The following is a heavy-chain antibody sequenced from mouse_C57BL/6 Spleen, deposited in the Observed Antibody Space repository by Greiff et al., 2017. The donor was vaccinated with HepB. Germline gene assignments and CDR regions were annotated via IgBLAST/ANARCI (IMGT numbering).Heavy chain of an antibody. CDR1: GFTFNTYA. V-gene: IGHV10-3*01. J-gene: IGHJ1*03. CDR3: VRDFFTGGYFDV. D-gene: IGHD4-1*01. Sequence: DVQLQESGGGLVQPKGSLKLSCAASGFTFNTYAMHWVRQAPGKGLEWVARIRSKSSNYATYYADSVKDRFTISRDDSQSMLYLQMNNLKTEDTAMYYCVRDFFTGGYFDVWGTGTTVTVSS. CDR2: IRSKSSNYAT.